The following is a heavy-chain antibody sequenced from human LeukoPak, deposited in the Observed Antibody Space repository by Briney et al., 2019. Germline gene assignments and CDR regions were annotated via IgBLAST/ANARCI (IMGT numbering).Heavy chain of an antibody. CDR2: ISTYNGNT. V-gene: IGHV1-18*01. Sequence: ASVKVSCKASGYTFTSYGVSWVRQAPGQGLEWKGWISTYNGNTNYAQPLQGRVSMTTDTSTSTAYMELRSLRSDDTAVYYCAVRGYNYGYFDYWGQGTLVTVSS. D-gene: IGHD5-18*01. J-gene: IGHJ4*02. CDR3: AVRGYNYGYFDY. CDR1: GYTFTSYG.